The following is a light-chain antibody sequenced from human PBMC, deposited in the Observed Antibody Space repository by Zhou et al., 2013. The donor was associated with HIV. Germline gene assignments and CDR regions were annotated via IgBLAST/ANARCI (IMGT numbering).Light chain of an antibody. J-gene: IGKJ1*01. V-gene: IGKV1-39*01. Sequence: DTQMTQSPSFLSASVGDRVTITCRASQSISSYLNWYQQKPGKAPKVLIYAASSLQSGVPSRFSGSGSGTDYTLTISSLQPEDFATYYCQQYYSTPPWTFGQGTKVEIK. CDR3: QQYYSTPPWT. CDR1: QSISSY. CDR2: AAS.